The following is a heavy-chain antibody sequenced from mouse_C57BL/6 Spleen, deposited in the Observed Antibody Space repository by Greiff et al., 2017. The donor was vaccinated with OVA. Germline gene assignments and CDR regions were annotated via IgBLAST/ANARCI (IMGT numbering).Heavy chain of an antibody. D-gene: IGHD1-1*01. J-gene: IGHJ4*01. CDR1: GYAFSSYW. V-gene: IGHV1-80*01. CDR2: IYPGDGDT. CDR3: ARSYGSSFPYAMDY. Sequence: VQLQESGAELVKPGASVKISCKASGYAFSSYWMNWVKQRPGKGLEWIGQIYPGDGDTNYNGKFKGKATLTADKSSSTAYMQLSSLTSEDSAVYFCARSYGSSFPYAMDYWGQGTSVTVSS.